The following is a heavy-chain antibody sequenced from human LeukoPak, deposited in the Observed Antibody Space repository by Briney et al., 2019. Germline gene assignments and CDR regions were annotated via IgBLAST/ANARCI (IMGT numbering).Heavy chain of an antibody. CDR2: TSYDGSKI. D-gene: IGHD2-8*02. Sequence: GGSLRLSCEASGFNFNVYAMHWVRQAPGKGLEWVAATSYDGSKIYYSDSVQGRFTISRDNSKNTLYLQMNSLTTDDTAVYYCARGKFRTLVLAEYLQDWGQGTLVTVSS. CDR3: ARGKFRTLVLAEYLQD. CDR1: GFNFNVYA. J-gene: IGHJ1*01. V-gene: IGHV3-30*04.